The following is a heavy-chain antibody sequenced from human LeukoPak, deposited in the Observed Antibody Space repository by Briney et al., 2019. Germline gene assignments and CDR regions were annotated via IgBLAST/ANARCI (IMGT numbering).Heavy chain of an antibody. D-gene: IGHD2-15*01. CDR1: GYTFTSYA. J-gene: IGHJ4*02. CDR2: INTNTGNP. CDR3: ARDYCSGGSCYPEGFDY. V-gene: IGHV7-4-1*02. Sequence: ASVKVSCKASGYTFTSYAMNWVRQAPGQGLEWMGWINTNTGNPTYAQGFTGRFVFSLDTSVSTAYLQISSLKAEDTAVYYCARDYCSGGSCYPEGFDYWGQGTLVTVSS.